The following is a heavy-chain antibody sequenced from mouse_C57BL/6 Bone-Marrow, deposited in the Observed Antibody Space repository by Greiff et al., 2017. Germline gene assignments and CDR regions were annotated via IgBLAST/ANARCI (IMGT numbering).Heavy chain of an antibody. V-gene: IGHV5-17*01. CDR1: GFTFSDYG. CDR2: ISSGSSTI. J-gene: IGHJ1*03. CDR3: ARWLLNWYFDV. Sequence: DVQLVESGGGLVKPGGSLKLSCAASGFTFSDYGMHWVRQAPEKGLEWVAYISSGSSTIYYADTVKGRFTISRDNAKNTLFLQMTSLRSEDTAMYYCARWLLNWYFDVWGTGTTVTVSS. D-gene: IGHD2-3*01.